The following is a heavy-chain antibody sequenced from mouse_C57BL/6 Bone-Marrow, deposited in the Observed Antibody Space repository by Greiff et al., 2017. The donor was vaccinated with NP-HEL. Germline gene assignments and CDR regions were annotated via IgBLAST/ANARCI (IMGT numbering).Heavy chain of an antibody. J-gene: IGHJ2*01. D-gene: IGHD1-1*01. CDR2: IRSKSSNYAT. V-gene: IGHV10-3*01. CDR3: VREGGVAPDYYGSSYGPLDY. Sequence: EVQLVESGGGLVQPKGSLKLSCAASGFTFNTYAMHWVRQAPGKGLEWVARIRSKSSNYATYYADSVKDRFTISRDDSQSMLYLQMNNLKTEDTAMYYCVREGGVAPDYYGSSYGPLDYWGQGTTLTVSS. CDR1: GFTFNTYA.